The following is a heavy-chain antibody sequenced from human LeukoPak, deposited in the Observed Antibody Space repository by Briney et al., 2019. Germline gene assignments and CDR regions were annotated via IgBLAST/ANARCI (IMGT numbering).Heavy chain of an antibody. Sequence: PSETLSLTCAVYGGSFSGYYWSWIPQPPGKGLEWIGEINHSGSTNYNPSLKSRVSISVDSSKNQFSLKVSSVTAADTAVYYCARGSDTAAGLYWGQGTLVTVSS. V-gene: IGHV4-34*01. CDR1: GGSFSGYY. J-gene: IGHJ4*02. D-gene: IGHD6-13*01. CDR2: INHSGST. CDR3: ARGSDTAAGLY.